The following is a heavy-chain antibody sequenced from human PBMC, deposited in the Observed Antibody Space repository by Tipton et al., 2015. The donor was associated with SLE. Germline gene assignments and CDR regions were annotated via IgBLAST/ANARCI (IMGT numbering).Heavy chain of an antibody. CDR2: ISGRGGNT. J-gene: IGHJ6*02. Sequence: SLRLSCAASGFTFSSYAMNWVRQAPGKGLEWVSVISGRGGNTYYADSVKGRFTISRDNSRKTVSLQMNSLRAEDTAVYFCAKHYGSPGYYYGMDVWGQGTAVAVSS. CDR1: GFTFSSYA. D-gene: IGHD3-16*01. CDR3: AKHYGSPGYYYGMDV. V-gene: IGHV3-23*01.